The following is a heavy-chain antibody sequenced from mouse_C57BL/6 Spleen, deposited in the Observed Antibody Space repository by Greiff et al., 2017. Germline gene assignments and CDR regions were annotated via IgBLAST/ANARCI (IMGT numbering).Heavy chain of an antibody. V-gene: IGHV1-82*01. J-gene: IGHJ2*01. Sequence: VQLQQSGPELVKPGASVQISCKASGYAFSSSWMNWVKQRPGKGLEWIGRIYPGDGDTNYNGKFKGKATLTADKSSSTAYMQLSSLTSEDSAVYFCADSSGYAFDYWGQGTTLTVSS. CDR3: ADSSGYAFDY. D-gene: IGHD3-2*02. CDR1: GYAFSSSW. CDR2: IYPGDGDT.